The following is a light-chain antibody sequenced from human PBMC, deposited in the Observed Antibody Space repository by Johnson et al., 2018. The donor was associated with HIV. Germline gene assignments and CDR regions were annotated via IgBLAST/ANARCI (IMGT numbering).Light chain of an antibody. J-gene: IGLJ1*01. CDR2: KDN. Sequence: SVLTQPPSVSAAPGQKVTISCSGSSSTVGNNFVSWYQVLPGPAPKLLIYKDNERPSGIPDRFSGSKSGTSATLGITGLQTGDEADYYCGTWDTSLSTGVVFGTGTKVTVL. CDR3: GTWDTSLSTGVV. CDR1: SSTVGNNF. V-gene: IGLV1-51*02.